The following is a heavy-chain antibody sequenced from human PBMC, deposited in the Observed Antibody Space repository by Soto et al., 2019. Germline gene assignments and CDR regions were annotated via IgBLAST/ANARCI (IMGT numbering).Heavy chain of an antibody. V-gene: IGHV3-33*01. CDR3: ARDFYGGYTYGPGDY. D-gene: IGHD5-18*01. CDR2: MWYHGRDL. CDR1: GFSFSDYV. Sequence: GGSLRLSCAASGFSFSDYVMHWVRQAPGKGLEWVAVMWYHGRDLFYTDSVKGRFTISRDNSKNTLFLQMNSLRADDTAVYYCARDFYGGYTYGPGDYWGQGALVTVSS. J-gene: IGHJ4*02.